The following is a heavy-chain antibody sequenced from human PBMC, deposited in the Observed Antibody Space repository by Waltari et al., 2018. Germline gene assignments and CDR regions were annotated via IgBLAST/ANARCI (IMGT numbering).Heavy chain of an antibody. CDR3: ARENYYYGSGSYPAFDY. D-gene: IGHD3-10*01. CDR2: IYSGGST. J-gene: IGHJ4*02. Sequence: EVQLVESGGGLIQPGGSLRLSCAASGFTVSSNYMSWVRQAPGKGLEWVSVIYSGGSTYYADSVKGRLTISRDNSKNTLYLQMNSLRAEDTAVYYCARENYYYGSGSYPAFDYWGQGTLVTVSS. CDR1: GFTVSSNY. V-gene: IGHV3-53*01.